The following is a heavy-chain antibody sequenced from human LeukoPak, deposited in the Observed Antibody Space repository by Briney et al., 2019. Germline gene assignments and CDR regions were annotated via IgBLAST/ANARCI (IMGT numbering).Heavy chain of an antibody. CDR1: GYTFTSYA. D-gene: IGHD3-3*01. Sequence: ASVKVSCKASGYTFTSYAMHWVRQAPGQRLEWMGWINAGNGNTKYSQEFQGRVTITRDTSASTAYMELSSLRSEDMAVYYCARSDLFGFLEWLPRIDYWGQGTLVTVSS. CDR2: INAGNGNT. V-gene: IGHV1-3*03. J-gene: IGHJ4*02. CDR3: ARSDLFGFLEWLPRIDY.